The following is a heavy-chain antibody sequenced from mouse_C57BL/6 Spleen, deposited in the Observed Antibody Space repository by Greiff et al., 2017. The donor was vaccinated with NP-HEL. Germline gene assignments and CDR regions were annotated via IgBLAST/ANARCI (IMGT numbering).Heavy chain of an antibody. CDR2: IYPGGGYT. CDR1: GYTFTNYW. V-gene: IGHV1-63*01. CDR3: ARGGLRGAMDY. Sequence: VHLVESGAELVRPGTSVKMSCKASGYTFTNYWIGWAKQRPGHGLEWIGDIYPGGGYTNYNEKFKGKATLTADKSSSTAYMQFSSLTSEDSAIYYCARGGLRGAMDYWGQGTSVTVSS. D-gene: IGHD2-4*01. J-gene: IGHJ4*01.